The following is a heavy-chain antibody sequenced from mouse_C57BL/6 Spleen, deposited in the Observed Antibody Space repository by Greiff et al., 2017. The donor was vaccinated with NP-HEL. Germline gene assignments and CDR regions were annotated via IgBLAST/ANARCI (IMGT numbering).Heavy chain of an antibody. CDR2: IYPGSGST. J-gene: IGHJ3*01. Sequence: VQLQQPGAELVKPGASVKMSCKASGYTFTSYWITWVKQRPGQGLEWIGDIYPGSGSTNYNEEFKSKATLTVDTSSSTAYMQLSSLTSEDSAVYYCARNYGSSYEGWFAYWGQGTLVTVSA. D-gene: IGHD1-1*01. CDR3: ARNYGSSYEGWFAY. CDR1: GYTFTSYW. V-gene: IGHV1-55*01.